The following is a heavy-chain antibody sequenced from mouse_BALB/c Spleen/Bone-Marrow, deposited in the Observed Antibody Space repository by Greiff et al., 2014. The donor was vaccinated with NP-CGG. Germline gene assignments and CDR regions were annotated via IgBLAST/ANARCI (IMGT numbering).Heavy chain of an antibody. CDR3: ARVVTTATLYWYFDV. CDR1: GFTFSDYY. Sequence: EVNLVESGGGLVKPGGSLKLSCAAPGFTFSDYYMYWVRQTPEKRLEWVATISDGGSYTYYPDSVKGRFTISRDNAKNNLYLQMSSLKSEDTAMYYCARVVTTATLYWYFDVWGAGTTVTVSS. V-gene: IGHV5-4*02. D-gene: IGHD1-2*01. J-gene: IGHJ1*01. CDR2: ISDGGSYT.